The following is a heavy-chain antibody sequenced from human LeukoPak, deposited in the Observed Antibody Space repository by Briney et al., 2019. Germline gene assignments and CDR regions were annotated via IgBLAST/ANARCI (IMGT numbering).Heavy chain of an antibody. V-gene: IGHV4-39*07. Sequence: SETLSLTCTVSGGSISSSSYYWGWIRQPPGKGLEWIGSIYYSGSTYYNPSLKSRVTISVDTSKNQFSLKLSSVTAADTAVYYCARHELSGGSYPFDYWGQGTLVTVSS. D-gene: IGHD3-16*01. CDR3: ARHELSGGSYPFDY. J-gene: IGHJ4*02. CDR1: GGSISSSSYY. CDR2: IYYSGST.